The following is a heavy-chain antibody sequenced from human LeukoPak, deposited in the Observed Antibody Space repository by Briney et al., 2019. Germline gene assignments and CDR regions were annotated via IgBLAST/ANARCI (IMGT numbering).Heavy chain of an antibody. Sequence: GGSLRLSCAASGFTFSSYEMNWVRQAPGKGLEWVSYISSSGSTIYYADSVKGRFTISRDNAKNSLYLQMNSLRAEDTAVYYCARDRCSSTSCYLNWFDPWGQGTLVTVSS. CDR2: ISSSGSTI. V-gene: IGHV3-48*03. J-gene: IGHJ5*02. CDR3: ARDRCSSTSCYLNWFDP. CDR1: GFTFSSYE. D-gene: IGHD2-2*01.